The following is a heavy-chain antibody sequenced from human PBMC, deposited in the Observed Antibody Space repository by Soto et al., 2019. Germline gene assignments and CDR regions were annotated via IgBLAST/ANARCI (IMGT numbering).Heavy chain of an antibody. J-gene: IGHJ6*02. CDR2: ISSSSSYI. CDR1: GFTFSSYS. CDR3: ASFSSSSRARYYYGMDV. D-gene: IGHD6-6*01. V-gene: IGHV3-21*01. Sequence: GSLRLSCAASGFTFSSYSMNWVRQAPGKGLEWVSSISSSSSYIYYADSVKGRFTISRDNAKNSLYLQMNSLRAEDTAVYYCASFSSSSRARYYYGMDVWGQGTTVTVSS.